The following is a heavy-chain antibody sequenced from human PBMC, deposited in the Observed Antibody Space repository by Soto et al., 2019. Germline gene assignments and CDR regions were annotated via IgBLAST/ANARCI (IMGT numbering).Heavy chain of an antibody. V-gene: IGHV3-7*01. CDR2: IKPDGSEQ. J-gene: IGHJ4*02. CDR3: GGGLVVQGALLDH. CDR1: GFTFSSFW. D-gene: IGHD2-15*01. Sequence: EVQLVESGGGLVQPGGSLRLSCAASGFTFSSFWMRWVRQVPGKGLEWVGNIKPDGSEQWYLDSVKGRFSISRDNAKNSLDLQMSSLRAEETAVYYCGGGLVVQGALLDHWGQGPLVTVSS.